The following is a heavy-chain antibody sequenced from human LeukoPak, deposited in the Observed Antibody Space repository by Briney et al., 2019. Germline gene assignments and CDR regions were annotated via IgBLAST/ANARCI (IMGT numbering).Heavy chain of an antibody. CDR1: GGSFNYY. D-gene: IGHD1-14*01. CDR3: ARGPLLGGFDY. CDR2: VDQSGNT. V-gene: IGHV4-34*01. Sequence: SETLSLTCAVYGGSFNYYWSWIRQPPGKGLEWIGEVDQSGNTNYNPSLKSRVTISVDTSKNQFSVKLTSVTAADTAMYYCARGPLLGGFDYWGQGTLVTVSS. J-gene: IGHJ4*02.